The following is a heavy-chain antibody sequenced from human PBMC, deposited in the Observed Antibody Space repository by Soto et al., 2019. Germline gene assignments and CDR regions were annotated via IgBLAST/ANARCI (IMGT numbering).Heavy chain of an antibody. V-gene: IGHV3-64D*06. CDR2: ISSNGGST. D-gene: IGHD2-15*01. CDR3: VKVGVGCSGGSCYSGLYGMDV. CDR1: FT. Sequence: FTMRWVRQAPGKGLEWVSAISSNGGSTYYADSVKGRFTISRDNSKNTLYLQMSSLRAEDTAVYYCVKVGVGCSGGSCYSGLYGMDVWGQGTTVTVS. J-gene: IGHJ6*02.